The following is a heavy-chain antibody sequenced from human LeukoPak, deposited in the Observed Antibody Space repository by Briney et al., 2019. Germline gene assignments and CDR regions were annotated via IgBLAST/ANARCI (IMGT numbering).Heavy chain of an antibody. V-gene: IGHV3-21*01. Sequence: GGSLRLSCAASGFTFSSYSMNWVRQAPGKGLEWVSSISSSSSYIYYADSVKGRFTISRDNAKNSLYLQMNSLRAEDTAVYYCASRNPSGWYYFDYWGQGTLVTVSS. CDR3: ASRNPSGWYYFDY. CDR1: GFTFSSYS. J-gene: IGHJ4*02. CDR2: ISSSSSYI. D-gene: IGHD6-19*01.